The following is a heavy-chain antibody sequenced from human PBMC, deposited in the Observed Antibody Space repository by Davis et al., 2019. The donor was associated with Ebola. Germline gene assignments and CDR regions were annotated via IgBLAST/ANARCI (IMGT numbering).Heavy chain of an antibody. CDR1: GFTFSSYA. CDR3: ARVPIVATIRADY. D-gene: IGHD5-12*01. Sequence: GESLKISCAASGFTFSSYAMHWVRQAPGKGLEWVAVIWYDGSNKYYADSVKGRFTISRDNAKNSLYLQMNSLRDEDTAVYYCARVPIVATIRADYWGQGTLVTVSS. CDR2: IWYDGSNK. V-gene: IGHV3-33*08. J-gene: IGHJ4*02.